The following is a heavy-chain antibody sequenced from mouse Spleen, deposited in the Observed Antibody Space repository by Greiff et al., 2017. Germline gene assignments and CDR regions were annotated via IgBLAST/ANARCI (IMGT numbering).Heavy chain of an antibody. D-gene: IGHD6-1*01. CDR2: ISSGSSTI. Sequence: EVKLMESGGGLVKPGGSLKLSCAASGFTFSDYGMHWVRQAPEKGLEWVAYISSGSSTIYYADTVKGRFTISRDNAKNTLFLQMTSLRSEDTAMYYCARRQVWYFDVWGAGTTVTVSS. V-gene: IGHV5-17*01. CDR1: GFTFSDYG. J-gene: IGHJ1*01. CDR3: ARRQVWYFDV.